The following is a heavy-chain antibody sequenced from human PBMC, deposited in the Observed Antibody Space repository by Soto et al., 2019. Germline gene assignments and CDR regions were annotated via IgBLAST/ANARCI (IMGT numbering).Heavy chain of an antibody. Sequence: GASVKVSCKASGGTFSSYAISWVRQAPGQGLEWMGGIIPIFGTANYAQKFQGRVTITADESTSTAYMELSGLRSEDTAVYYCARDLEVFGITMTPDAFDIWGQGTMVTVSS. V-gene: IGHV1-69*13. CDR1: GGTFSSYA. D-gene: IGHD3-22*01. J-gene: IGHJ3*02. CDR3: ARDLEVFGITMTPDAFDI. CDR2: IIPIFGTA.